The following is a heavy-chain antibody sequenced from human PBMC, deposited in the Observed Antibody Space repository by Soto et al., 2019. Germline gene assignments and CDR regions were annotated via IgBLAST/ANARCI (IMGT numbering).Heavy chain of an antibody. CDR3: ASALYCSGGSCSFDP. V-gene: IGHV4-61*01. CDR1: GGSVSSGNYY. CDR2: IYYSGST. Sequence: SETLSLTCTVSGGSVSSGNYYWSWIRQPPGKGLEWIGYIYYSGSTNYNPSLKSRVTMSVDTSKNQFSLKLSSVTAADTAVYYCASALYCSGGSCSFDPWGQGTLVTVSS. D-gene: IGHD2-15*01. J-gene: IGHJ5*02.